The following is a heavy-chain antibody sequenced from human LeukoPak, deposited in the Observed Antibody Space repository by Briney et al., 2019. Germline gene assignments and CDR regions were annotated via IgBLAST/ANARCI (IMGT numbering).Heavy chain of an antibody. Sequence: GGSLRLSCAASGFTFDDYAMHWVRHTPGKGLEWVSGITWNRDNIGYGDSVKGRFTISRDNVKNVLYLQMNSLRPEDTALYYCAKDLSSAITSALVLDVWGQGTTVIVS. J-gene: IGHJ6*02. CDR1: GFTFDDYA. CDR2: ITWNRDNI. CDR3: AKDLSSAITSALVLDV. V-gene: IGHV3-9*01. D-gene: IGHD3-22*01.